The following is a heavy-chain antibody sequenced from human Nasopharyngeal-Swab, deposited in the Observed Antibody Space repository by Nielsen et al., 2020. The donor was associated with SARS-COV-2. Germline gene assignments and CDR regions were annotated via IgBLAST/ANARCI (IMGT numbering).Heavy chain of an antibody. CDR3: ARDLGWAAGPPGDDV. D-gene: IGHD6-13*01. CDR2: IWYDGSNK. J-gene: IGHJ6*02. V-gene: IGHV3-33*01. Sequence: GCLAPEERLEWVAVIWYDGSNKYYADSVKGRFTISRDNSKNTLYLQMNSLRAEDTAVYYCARDLGWAAGPPGDDVWGQGTTVTVSS.